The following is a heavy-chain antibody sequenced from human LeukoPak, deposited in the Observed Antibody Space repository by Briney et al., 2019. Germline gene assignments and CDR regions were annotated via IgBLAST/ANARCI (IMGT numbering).Heavy chain of an antibody. CDR2: IKKDGSEK. D-gene: IGHD2-21*02. CDR3: AKVGIVVVTGPYFDY. J-gene: IGHJ4*02. V-gene: IGHV3-7*01. CDR1: GFSFSEHW. Sequence: GGSLRLSCAASGFSFSEHWMTWVRLAPGKGLEWVADIKKDGSEKQQVDSVKGRFTISRDNAKNSLYLQMNSLRAEDTAVYYCAKVGIVVVTGPYFDYWGQGTLVTVSS.